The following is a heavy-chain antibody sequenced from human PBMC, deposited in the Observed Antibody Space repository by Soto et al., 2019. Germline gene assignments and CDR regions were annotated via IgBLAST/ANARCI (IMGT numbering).Heavy chain of an antibody. J-gene: IGHJ4*02. CDR3: AKLINSGSYY. CDR1: GFTFNKFA. D-gene: IGHD3-10*01. V-gene: IGHV3-23*01. CDR2: ISASGANT. Sequence: EVQLLESGGGLVPPGGPLRLSCAASGFTFNKFAMIWVRQAPGKGLQWVSAISASGANTFYADSVKGRFTVSRDNSKNTLFLQVNSLRAEDTAVYYCAKLINSGSYYWGQGTLVTVSS.